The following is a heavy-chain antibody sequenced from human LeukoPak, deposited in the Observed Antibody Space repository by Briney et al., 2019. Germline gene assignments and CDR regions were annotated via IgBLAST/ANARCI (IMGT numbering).Heavy chain of an antibody. D-gene: IGHD1-14*01. J-gene: IGHJ3*02. CDR3: ARSMYTGAFDI. CDR2: ISSSSSYI. V-gene: IGHV3-21*01. Sequence: PGGSLRLSCAASGFTFGSYSMNWVRQAPGKGLEWASSISSSSSYIYYADSVKGRFTISRDNAKNSLYLQMNSLRAEDTAVYYCARSMYTGAFDIWGQGTMVTVSS. CDR1: GFTFGSYS.